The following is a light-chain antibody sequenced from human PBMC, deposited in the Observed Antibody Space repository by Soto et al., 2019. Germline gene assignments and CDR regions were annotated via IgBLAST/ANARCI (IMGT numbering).Light chain of an antibody. J-gene: IGKJ1*01. CDR2: DAS. CDR1: QSVSTY. Sequence: EIVLTQSPATLSLSPGDRATLSCRASQSVSTYVAWYRQRPGQAPRLLMFDASRRASGIPARLSGSGSGTDFTLTISSLEPEDYATYYCQQRSDWAWTFGQGTKVDIK. V-gene: IGKV3-11*01. CDR3: QQRSDWAWT.